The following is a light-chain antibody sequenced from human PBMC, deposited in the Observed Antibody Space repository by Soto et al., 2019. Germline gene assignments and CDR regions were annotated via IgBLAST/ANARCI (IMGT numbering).Light chain of an antibody. CDR2: DAS. V-gene: IGKV3-11*01. CDR1: QSISRS. J-gene: IGKJ4*01. CDR3: QQRSNLPLT. Sequence: EIVLTQSPATLSLSPGERATLSCRASQSISRSLAWYQQKPGQAPRLLIYDASNRATGIPGRFSGSGSGTDFTLTISSLEPEDFAVYYCQQRSNLPLTFGGGTKVEIK.